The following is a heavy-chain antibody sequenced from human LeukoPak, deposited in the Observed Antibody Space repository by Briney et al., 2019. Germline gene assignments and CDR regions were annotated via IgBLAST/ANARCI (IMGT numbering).Heavy chain of an antibody. V-gene: IGHV3-15*01. J-gene: IGHJ3*02. D-gene: IGHD4/OR15-4a*01. CDR1: GFTSSNAW. Sequence: GGSLRLSCAVSGFTSSNAWTSWVRQAPGKGLEWVGRIKSKTDGGTRDYAAPVKGRFTISRDDSKNTLYLQMNSLKTEDTAVYYCTTFDYAAFLIWGQGTMVTASS. CDR2: IKSKTDGGTR. CDR3: TTFDYAAFLI.